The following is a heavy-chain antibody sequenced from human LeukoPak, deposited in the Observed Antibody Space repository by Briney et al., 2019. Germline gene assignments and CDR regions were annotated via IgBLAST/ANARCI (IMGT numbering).Heavy chain of an antibody. V-gene: IGHV3-74*01. J-gene: IGHJ4*02. CDR3: AKDISNFDY. CDR1: GFTFSSYW. Sequence: GGSLRLSCAASGFTFSSYWMNWVRQAPGKGLVWVSRIASDGSSTTYADSVKGRFSISRDNAKNTLYLQMNSLRAEDTAVYYCAKDISNFDYWGQGTLVTVSS. D-gene: IGHD2-21*01. CDR2: IASDGSST.